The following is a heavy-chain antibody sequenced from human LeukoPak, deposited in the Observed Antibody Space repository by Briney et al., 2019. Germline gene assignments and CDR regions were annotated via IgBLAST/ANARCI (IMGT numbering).Heavy chain of an antibody. D-gene: IGHD6-13*01. CDR1: GFTFSSYA. J-gene: IGHJ4*02. Sequence: PGGSLRLSCAASGFTFSSYAMSWVRQAPGKGLEWVSSIGASSINIYYAESVQGRFTISRDNSRDTLYLQMNSLRVDDTAIYYCTKGVLSNRWYHFDRWGQGTLVTVSS. V-gene: IGHV3-23*01. CDR3: TKGVLSNRWYHFDR. CDR2: IGASSINI.